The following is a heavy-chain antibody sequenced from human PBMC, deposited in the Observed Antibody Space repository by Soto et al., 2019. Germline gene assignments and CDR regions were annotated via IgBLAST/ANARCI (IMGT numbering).Heavy chain of an antibody. D-gene: IGHD1-26*01. CDR3: ARHGDRIVGATVRSELDY. Sequence: ASVKVSCKASGYTFTSYDINWVRQATGQGLEWMGWMNPNSGNTGYAQKFQGRVTMTRNTSISTAYMELSSLRSEDMAVYYCARHGDRIVGATVRSELDYWGQGTLVTVSS. J-gene: IGHJ4*02. CDR2: MNPNSGNT. V-gene: IGHV1-8*01. CDR1: GYTFTSYD.